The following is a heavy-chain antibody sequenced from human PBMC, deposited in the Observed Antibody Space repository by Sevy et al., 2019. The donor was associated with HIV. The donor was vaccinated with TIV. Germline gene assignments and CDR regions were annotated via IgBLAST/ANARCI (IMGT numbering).Heavy chain of an antibody. J-gene: IGHJ3*02. CDR3: ARGGSDFGFDAFDI. D-gene: IGHD1-26*01. V-gene: IGHV1-2*04. CDR1: GYTFTGYY. CDR2: INPNSGGT. Sequence: ASVKVSCKASGYTFTGYYMHWVRQAPGQGLEWMGWINPNSGGTNYAQKFQGWVTMTRDTSISTAYMELSRLRSDDTAVYYCARGGSDFGFDAFDIWGQGTMVTVSS.